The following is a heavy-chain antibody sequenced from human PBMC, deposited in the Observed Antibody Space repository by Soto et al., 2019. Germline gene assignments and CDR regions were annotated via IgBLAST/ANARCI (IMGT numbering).Heavy chain of an antibody. J-gene: IGHJ6*01. CDR3: ARDLERRLGSWQYYYYDYGMDV. V-gene: IGHV3-33*01. CDR1: GFTFSSYG. Sequence: QVQLVESGGGVVQPGRSLRLSCAASGFTFSSYGMHWVRQAPGKGLEWVAVIWYDGSNKYYADSVKGRFTISRDNSKNTLYLQMNSLRAEDTAVYYCARDLERRLGSWQYYYYDYGMDVW. CDR2: IWYDGSNK. D-gene: IGHD3-16*01.